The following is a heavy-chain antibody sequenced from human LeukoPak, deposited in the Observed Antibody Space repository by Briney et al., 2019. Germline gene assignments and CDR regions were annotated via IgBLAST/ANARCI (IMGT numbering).Heavy chain of an antibody. CDR2: ISSGGSVM. Sequence: GGSLRLSCGASGYTFSDYTMNWVRQAPGEGPEWISYISSGGSVMHYADSVKGRFTISRDNVENSLYLQMNSLRAEDTAVYYCAKGEGDSCYSRVQHWGQGTPVTVSS. CDR1: GYTFSDYT. D-gene: IGHD2-15*01. CDR3: AKGEGDSCYSRVQH. V-gene: IGHV3-48*01. J-gene: IGHJ1*01.